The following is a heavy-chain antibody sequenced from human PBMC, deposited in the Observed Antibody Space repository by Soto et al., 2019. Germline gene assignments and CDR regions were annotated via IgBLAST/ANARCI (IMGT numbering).Heavy chain of an antibody. Sequence: PGGSLRLSCAASGFTFSSYSMNWVRQAPGKGLEWVSSISSSSYIYYADSVKGRFTISRDNAKNSLYLQMNSLRAEDTAVYYCARDKGGIAVAEYYFDYWGQGTLVTVSS. D-gene: IGHD6-19*01. CDR3: ARDKGGIAVAEYYFDY. CDR2: ISSSSYI. V-gene: IGHV3-21*01. CDR1: GFTFSSYS. J-gene: IGHJ4*02.